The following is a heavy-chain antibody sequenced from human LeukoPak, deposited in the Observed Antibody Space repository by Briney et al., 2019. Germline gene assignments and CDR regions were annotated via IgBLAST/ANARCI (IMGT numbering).Heavy chain of an antibody. CDR3: AKDDYYDSSGYYDY. CDR2: ISGSGGST. CDR1: GFTFSSYA. D-gene: IGHD3-22*01. Sequence: GGSLRLSCAASGFTFSSYAMSWVRQAPGKGLEWVSAISGSGGSTYYADSVKGRFTISRDNSKNTLYLQMNSLRAEDTAVYYCAKDDYYDSSGYYDYWGQGTLVTVSS. V-gene: IGHV3-23*01. J-gene: IGHJ4*02.